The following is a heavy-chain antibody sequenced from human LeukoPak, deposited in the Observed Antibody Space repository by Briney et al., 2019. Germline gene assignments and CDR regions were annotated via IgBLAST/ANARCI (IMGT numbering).Heavy chain of an antibody. J-gene: IGHJ3*02. V-gene: IGHV3-7*01. D-gene: IGHD1-26*01. CDR1: GFTFSSYW. Sequence: PGGSLRLSCAASGFTFSSYWMSWVRQAPGKGLEWVANIKQDGSEKYYVDSVKGRFTISRDNARNSLYLQMNSLRAEDTAVYYCASSAVGADAFDIWGQGTMVTVSS. CDR3: ASSAVGADAFDI. CDR2: IKQDGSEK.